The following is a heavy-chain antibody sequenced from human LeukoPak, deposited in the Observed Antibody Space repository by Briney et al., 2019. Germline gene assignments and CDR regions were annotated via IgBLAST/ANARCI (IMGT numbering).Heavy chain of an antibody. J-gene: IGHJ6*03. CDR3: ARDRSVRCSGGSCYSLGDSLHSFYYYMDV. V-gene: IGHV1-69*05. Sequence: ASVKVSCKASGGTFSSYAISWVRQAPGQGLEWMGGIIPIFGTANYAQKFQGRVTITTDESTSTAYMELSSLRSEDTAVYYCARDRSVRCSGGSCYSLGDSLHSFYYYMDVWGKGTTVTVSS. CDR2: IIPIFGTA. CDR1: GGTFSSYA. D-gene: IGHD2-15*01.